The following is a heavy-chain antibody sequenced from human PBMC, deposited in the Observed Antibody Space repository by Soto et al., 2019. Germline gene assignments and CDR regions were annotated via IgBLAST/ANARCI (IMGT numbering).Heavy chain of an antibody. CDR1: GFTFSSYA. D-gene: IGHD1-26*01. J-gene: IGHJ1*01. V-gene: IGHV3-30-3*01. CDR3: ARDGGLQSPPEYFQH. Sequence: PGGFLRLSCAASGFTFSSYAMHWVRQAPGKGLEWVAVISYDGSNKYYADSVKGRFTISRDNSKNTLYLQMNSLRAEDTAVYYCARDGGLQSPPEYFQHWGQGTLVTVSS. CDR2: ISYDGSNK.